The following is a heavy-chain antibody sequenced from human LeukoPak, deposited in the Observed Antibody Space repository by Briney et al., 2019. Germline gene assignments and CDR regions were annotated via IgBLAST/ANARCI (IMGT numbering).Heavy chain of an antibody. D-gene: IGHD3-22*01. CDR3: AKGDYYDSSGYYDY. CDR1: GFTFSSYA. CDR2: ISASGGST. J-gene: IGHJ4*02. V-gene: IGHV3-23*01. Sequence: GALRLSCAASGFTFSSYAMSWVRQAPGKGLEWVSGISASGGSTSYADSVRGRFTISRDNSKNTLYLRMNSLRAEDTAVYYCAKGDYYDSSGYYDYWGQGTLVTVSS.